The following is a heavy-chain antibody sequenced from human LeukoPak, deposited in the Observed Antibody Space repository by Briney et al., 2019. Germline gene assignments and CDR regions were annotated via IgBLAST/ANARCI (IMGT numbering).Heavy chain of an antibody. Sequence: GGSLRLSCAASGFTFSSYEMNWVRQAPGKGLEWVSAISGSGGSTYYADSVKGRFTISRDNSKNTLYLQMNSLRAEDTAVYYCAKNPAAFSSGWYYWGQGTLVTVSS. CDR1: GFTFSSYE. CDR3: AKNPAAFSSGWYY. V-gene: IGHV3-23*01. J-gene: IGHJ4*02. CDR2: ISGSGGST. D-gene: IGHD6-19*01.